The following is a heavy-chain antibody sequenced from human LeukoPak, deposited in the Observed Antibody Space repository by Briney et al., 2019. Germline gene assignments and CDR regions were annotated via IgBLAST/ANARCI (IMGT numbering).Heavy chain of an antibody. V-gene: IGHV4-59*01. Sequence: SESLCLTCTASGGTISSYYLSWIRQPPGKGLEWIGYIYYSGSTNYTPSVKGRFTISVDTSKNQFYLQMNTLTAADTAVYYCARELVVVPAAIPGYYYMDFWGKGTTVTVSS. D-gene: IGHD2-2*02. CDR2: IYYSGST. CDR3: ARELVVVPAAIPGYYYMDF. J-gene: IGHJ6*03. CDR1: GGTISSYY.